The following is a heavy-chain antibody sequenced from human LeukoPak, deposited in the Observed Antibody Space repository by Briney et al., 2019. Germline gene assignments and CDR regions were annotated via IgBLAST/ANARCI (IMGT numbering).Heavy chain of an antibody. CDR2: ISDDGRRK. V-gene: IGHV3-30*18. D-gene: IGHD4-17*01. CDR3: AKRPSDYGDYVSYFDY. J-gene: IGHJ4*02. Sequence: GGSLRLSCAASGFSFISYGMHWVRQAPGKGLEWVGVISDDGRRKDYADSVKGRFTISRDNSKDTPYLQMNSLRAEDTAVYYCAKRPSDYGDYVSYFDYWGQGTLVTVSS. CDR1: GFSFISYG.